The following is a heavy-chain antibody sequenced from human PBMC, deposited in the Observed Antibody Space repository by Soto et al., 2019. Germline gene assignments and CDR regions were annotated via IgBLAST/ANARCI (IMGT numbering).Heavy chain of an antibody. V-gene: IGHV1-18*01. J-gene: IGHJ4*02. D-gene: IGHD4-17*01. CDR2: ISAYNGNT. Sequence: ASVKVSCKASGYTFTSYGISWVRQAPGQGLEWMGWISAYNGNTNYAQKLQGRVTMTTDTSTSTAYMELRSLRSDDTAVYYCASHLAYEYGASARLSRPPPDHYWGQGTLVTAPQ. CDR3: ASHLAYEYGASARLSRPPPDHY. CDR1: GYTFTSYG.